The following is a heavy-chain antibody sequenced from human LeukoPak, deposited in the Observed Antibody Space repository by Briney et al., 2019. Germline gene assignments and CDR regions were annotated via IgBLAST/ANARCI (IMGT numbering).Heavy chain of an antibody. V-gene: IGHV3-43*02. J-gene: IGHJ3*02. CDR2: ISGDGGST. D-gene: IGHD3-16*01. Sequence: GGSLRLSCAAFGLTFVDYAMHWGRQAPGKGLEWGSLISGDGGSTYYAHSVKRPFTIYRANSKNCLYLQMNSVRNEDTAMYYCANDSRGGCRQQPTAFDIWGQGTMVTVSS. CDR1: GLTFVDYA. CDR3: ANDSRGGCRQQPTAFDI.